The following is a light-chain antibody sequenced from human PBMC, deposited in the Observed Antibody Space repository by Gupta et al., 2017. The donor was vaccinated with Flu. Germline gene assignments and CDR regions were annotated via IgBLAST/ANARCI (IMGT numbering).Light chain of an antibody. CDR3: CPFAGTPPV. J-gene: IGLJ2*01. V-gene: IGLV2-11*01. CDR2: DVS. CDR1: SRDVGGYNY. Sequence: TISCTGTSRDVGGYNYVPWYQQHPGKAPKLMIYDVSKRPPAVPAPFSGSKSGNSTSPTISGLPAEYDAASYCCPFAGTPPVFCDGSKLPV.